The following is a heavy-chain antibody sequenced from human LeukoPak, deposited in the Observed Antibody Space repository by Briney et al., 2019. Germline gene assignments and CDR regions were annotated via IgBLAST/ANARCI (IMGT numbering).Heavy chain of an antibody. V-gene: IGHV4-39*01. CDR2: IYYSGST. D-gene: IGHD4-23*01. CDR3: ARTAGGNDFDY. Sequence: SETLSLTCTVSGGSISSSSYYWGWFRQPPGKGLEWIGSIYYSGSTYYNPSLKSRVTISVDTSKNQFSLKLSSVTAADTAVYYCARTAGGNDFDYWGQGTLVTVSS. J-gene: IGHJ4*02. CDR1: GGSISSSSYY.